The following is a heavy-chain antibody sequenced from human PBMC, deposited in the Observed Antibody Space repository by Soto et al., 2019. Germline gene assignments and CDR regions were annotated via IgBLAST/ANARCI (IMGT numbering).Heavy chain of an antibody. CDR2: INHSGST. V-gene: IGHV4-34*01. CDR3: ARHSPSSLDF. J-gene: IGHJ4*02. D-gene: IGHD2-21*01. CDR1: GGSFSGYY. Sequence: SETLSLTCAVYGGSFSGYYWSWIRQPPGKGLEWIGEINHSGSTNYNPSLKSRVTMSVDMSKNQFSLNLRSVTAADTAIYYCARHSPSSLDFWGQGTLVTVSS.